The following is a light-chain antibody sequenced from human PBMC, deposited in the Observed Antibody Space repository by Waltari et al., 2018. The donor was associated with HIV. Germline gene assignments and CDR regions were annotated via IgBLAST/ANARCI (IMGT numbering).Light chain of an antibody. J-gene: IGLJ3*02. CDR2: GNSDGSH. V-gene: IGLV4-69*01. Sequence: QPVLTQPPSASGPLGASVKLTCTLSSGHSSHAIAWHQQQPGKGPRFLMKGNSDGSHARGAGIPDRFSGSTYGAERYLTISSLQSEDEADYYCQTWGTGIAVFGGGTKLTVL. CDR1: SGHSSHA. CDR3: QTWGTGIAV.